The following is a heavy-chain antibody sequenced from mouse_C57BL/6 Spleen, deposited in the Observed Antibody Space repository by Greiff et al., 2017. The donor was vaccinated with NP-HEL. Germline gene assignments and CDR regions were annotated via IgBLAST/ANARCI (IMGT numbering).Heavy chain of an antibody. D-gene: IGHD6-5*01. CDR3: ARRASPLYYYAMDY. CDR1: GYTFTSYW. J-gene: IGHJ4*01. Sequence: VQLQQSGAELVRPGSSVKLSCKASGYTFTSYWMHWVKQRPIQGLEWIGNIDPSDSETHYNQKFKDKATLTVDKSSSTAYMQLSSLTSEDSAVYYCARRASPLYYYAMDYWGQGTSVTVSS. V-gene: IGHV1-52*01. CDR2: IDPSDSET.